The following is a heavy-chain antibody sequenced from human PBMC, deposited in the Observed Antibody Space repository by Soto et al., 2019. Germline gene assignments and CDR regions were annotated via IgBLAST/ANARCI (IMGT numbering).Heavy chain of an antibody. D-gene: IGHD5-18*01. CDR3: AHPAPGRDTAMVMFDY. Sequence: QITLKESGPPLVKPTQTLTLTCTFSGFSLSTSGVGVGWIRQPPGKALEWLALIYWDDDKRYSPSLKSRLTIAKDTSKNLVVRTMTNMDPVDTATYYCAHPAPGRDTAMVMFDYWGQGTLVTVSS. V-gene: IGHV2-5*02. CDR1: GFSLSTSGVG. J-gene: IGHJ4*02. CDR2: IYWDDDK.